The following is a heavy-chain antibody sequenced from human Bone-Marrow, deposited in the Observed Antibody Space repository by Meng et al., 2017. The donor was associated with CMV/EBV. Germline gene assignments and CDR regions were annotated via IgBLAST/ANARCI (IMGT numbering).Heavy chain of an antibody. V-gene: IGHV3-74*01. CDR2: INSDGSST. CDR1: GFTFSSYW. Sequence: GESLKISCAASGFTFSSYWMHWVRQAPGKGLVWVSRINSDGSSTSYADSVKGRFTISRDNAKNTLYLQMNSLRAEDTAVYYCARDRISPHYDFWSGSSSSYYGMDVWGQGTTVTVSS. CDR3: ARDRISPHYDFWSGSSSSYYGMDV. J-gene: IGHJ6*01. D-gene: IGHD3-3*01.